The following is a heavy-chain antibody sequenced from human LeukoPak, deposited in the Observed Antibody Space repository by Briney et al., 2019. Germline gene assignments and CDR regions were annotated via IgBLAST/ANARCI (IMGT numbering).Heavy chain of an antibody. CDR1: GGSISSYY. J-gene: IGHJ4*02. V-gene: IGHV4-59*08. Sequence: PSETLSLTCTVSGGSISSYYWSWIRQPPGKGLEWFGHIYYSGSTNYNPSLKSRVTISVDTSKNQFSLKLSSVTAADTAVYYCARGLTMVRGVVTYDYWGQGTLVTVSS. D-gene: IGHD3-10*01. CDR3: ARGLTMVRGVVTYDY. CDR2: IYYSGST.